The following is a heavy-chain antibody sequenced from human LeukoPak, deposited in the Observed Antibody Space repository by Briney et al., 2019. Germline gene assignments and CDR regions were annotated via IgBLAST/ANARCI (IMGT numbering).Heavy chain of an antibody. J-gene: IGHJ3*01. CDR2: SNTDGTI. CDR1: GFTFSYYS. Sequence: GGSLRLSCAASGFTFSYYSMNWVRQAPGKGLEWISYSNTDGTISYADSVKGRFTISSDNAENSLYLQMHSVRDEDTAVYFCVRDRDYAFDFWGQGTMVTVSS. V-gene: IGHV3-48*02. CDR3: VRDRDYAFDF.